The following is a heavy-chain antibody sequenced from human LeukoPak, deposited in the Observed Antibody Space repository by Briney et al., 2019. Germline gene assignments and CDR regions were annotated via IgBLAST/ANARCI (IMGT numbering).Heavy chain of an antibody. J-gene: IGHJ6*02. Sequence: SETLSLTCTVSGGSISNYYWSWIRQPPGMGLEWMGYIHYSGRNNYNPSLKSRVTMSVDTSKKQLSLKLTSMTAADTAVYYCARELGATEVKYGMDVWGHGTTVTVSS. CDR2: IHYSGRN. V-gene: IGHV4-59*01. D-gene: IGHD1-26*01. CDR3: ARELGATEVKYGMDV. CDR1: GGSISNYY.